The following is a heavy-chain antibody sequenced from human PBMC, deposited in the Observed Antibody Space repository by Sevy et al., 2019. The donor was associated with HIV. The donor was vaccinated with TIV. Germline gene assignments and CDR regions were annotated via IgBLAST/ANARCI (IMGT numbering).Heavy chain of an antibody. Sequence: ASVKVSCKASEYTFTNYGISWVRQAPGQGLEWMGWISGRNGDTNYAQKFQGRVTMTTDTSTSTVYMELRSLRSDDTAVYYCTSDSWTKDYYYYMDVWGKGTTVTVSS. J-gene: IGHJ6*03. CDR1: EYTFTNYG. CDR2: ISGRNGDT. D-gene: IGHD5-12*01. V-gene: IGHV1-18*01. CDR3: TSDSWTKDYYYYMDV.